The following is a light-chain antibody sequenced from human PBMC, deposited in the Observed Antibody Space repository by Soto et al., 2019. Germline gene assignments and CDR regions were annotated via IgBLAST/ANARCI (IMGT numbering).Light chain of an antibody. CDR3: LSYAGSYITYV. CDR2: DVN. Sequence: QSALTQPRSVSGSPGQSVTISCTGTSRDVGGYNYVSWFQQHPGKAPKLMIYDVNERPSGVPDRFSGSKSGNTASLTISGLQADDEGEYYCLSYAGSYITYVFGTGTKVTVL. V-gene: IGLV2-11*01. CDR1: SRDVGGYNY. J-gene: IGLJ1*01.